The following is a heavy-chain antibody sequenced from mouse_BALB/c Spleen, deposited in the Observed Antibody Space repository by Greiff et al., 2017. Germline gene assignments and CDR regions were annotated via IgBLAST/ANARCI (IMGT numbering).Heavy chain of an antibody. J-gene: IGHJ3*01. CDR1: GFTFSSYA. Sequence: EVKVVESGGGLVKPGRFLKISCAASGFTFSSYAMSWVRQSPEKRLEWVAGISSGGSYTYYPDTVTGRFTISRDNAKNTLYLEMSSLRSEGTAMFYCARVGYWGQGTLVTVSA. CDR3: ARVGY. CDR2: ISSGGSYT. V-gene: IGHV5-9-4*01.